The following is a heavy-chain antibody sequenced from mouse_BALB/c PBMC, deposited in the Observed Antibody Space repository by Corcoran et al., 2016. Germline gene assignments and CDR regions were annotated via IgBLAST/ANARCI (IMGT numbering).Heavy chain of an antibody. D-gene: IGHD1-2*01. V-gene: IGHV3-6*02. CDR3: ARREDYGYNFDY. J-gene: IGHJ2*01. Sequence: DVQLQESGPGLVKPSQSLSLTCSVTGYSITSGYYWNWIRQFPGNKLEWMGYISYDGSNNYNPSLKNRISITRDTSKNQFFLKLNSVTTEDTATYYCARREDYGYNFDYWGQGTTLTVSS. CDR1: GYSITSGYY. CDR2: ISYDGSN.